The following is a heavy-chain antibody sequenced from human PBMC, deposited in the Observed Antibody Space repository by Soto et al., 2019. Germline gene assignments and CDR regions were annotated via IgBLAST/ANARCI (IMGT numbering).Heavy chain of an antibody. Sequence: ASVKVSCKASGYTFTSYGISWVRQAPGQGLEWMGWISAYNGNTNYAQKLQGRVTMTTDTSTSTAYMELRSLRSDDTAVYYCERGEAPTKNFDYGGQGPLVTVPS. D-gene: IGHD2-2*01. CDR1: GYTFTSYG. CDR3: ERGEAPTKNFDY. V-gene: IGHV1-18*01. CDR2: ISAYNGNT. J-gene: IGHJ4*02.